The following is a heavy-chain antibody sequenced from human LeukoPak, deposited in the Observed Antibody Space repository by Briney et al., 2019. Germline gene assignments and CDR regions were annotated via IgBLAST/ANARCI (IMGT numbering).Heavy chain of an antibody. D-gene: IGHD3-16*01. CDR2: IYYSGST. V-gene: IGHV4-31*03. CDR1: GVSISGGGYC. J-gene: IGHJ1*01. Sequence: PSQTLSLACTFSGVSISGGGYCWSWIRQHPGKGLEWIGYIYYSGSTYYNPSLKRRVTISVDTSKNQFSLKLSSVTAADTAVYYCARVVGYAEHWSQGTLVTVSS. CDR3: ARVVGYAEH.